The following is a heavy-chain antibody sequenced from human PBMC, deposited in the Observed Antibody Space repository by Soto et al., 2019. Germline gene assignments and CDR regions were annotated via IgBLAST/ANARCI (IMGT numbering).Heavy chain of an antibody. Sequence: QVQLVQSGAEVKKPGASVSVSCKASGYTFTTYDVNWVRQATGQGLARMGWMNPNSGNTGYAQKFQGRVTMTRNTSISTAYMELSRLTSEDTAVYYCARGPRCRGTSCPNWFDPWGQGTLVTVSS. CDR1: GYTFTTYD. CDR2: MNPNSGNT. D-gene: IGHD2-2*01. CDR3: ARGPRCRGTSCPNWFDP. V-gene: IGHV1-8*01. J-gene: IGHJ5*02.